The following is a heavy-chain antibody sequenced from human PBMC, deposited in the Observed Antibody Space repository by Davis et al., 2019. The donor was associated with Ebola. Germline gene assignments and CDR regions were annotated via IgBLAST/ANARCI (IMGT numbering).Heavy chain of an antibody. CDR3: ARAVTMVLPSGWFDP. CDR1: GGTFSTYA. D-gene: IGHD3-10*01. Sequence: AASVKVSCKASGGTFSTYAIDWVRQAPGQGLEWMGRIIPMLGIPNYAQRFQGRVTITADKSTSTAYMELSSLRSQDTAMYYCARAVTMVLPSGWFDPWGQGTLVTVSS. J-gene: IGHJ5*02. CDR2: IIPMLGIP. V-gene: IGHV1-69*04.